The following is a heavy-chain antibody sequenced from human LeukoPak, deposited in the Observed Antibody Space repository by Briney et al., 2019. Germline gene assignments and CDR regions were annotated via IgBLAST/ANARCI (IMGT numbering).Heavy chain of an antibody. CDR3: ARQVVAVAGTGYFDY. V-gene: IGHV3-23*01. Sequence: GGSLRLSCAASGFTFSNYAMSWVRQAPGKGLEWVSAISANGLSTYYAGSVRGRFTISRDNSRNTLSLQVNTLRAEDTAVYYCARQVVAVAGTGYFDYWGQGTLVTVSS. J-gene: IGHJ4*02. D-gene: IGHD6-19*01. CDR1: GFTFSNYA. CDR2: ISANGLST.